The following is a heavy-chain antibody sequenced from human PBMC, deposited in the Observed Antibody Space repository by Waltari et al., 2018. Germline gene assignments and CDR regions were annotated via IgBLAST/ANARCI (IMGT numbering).Heavy chain of an antibody. J-gene: IGHJ5*02. CDR3: AKSRIRFLESNWFDP. CDR2: ISGSCGSR. CDR1: GFTFSSYA. Sequence: EVQLVESGGGLVQPGGSLRLSCAASGFTFSSYAMSWVRQAPGKGGEWCSEISGSCGSRYYADSGKGRFTISRDNSKNTLYLQMNSLRAEDTAVYYCAKSRIRFLESNWFDPWGQGTLVTVSS. V-gene: IGHV3-23*04. D-gene: IGHD3-3*01.